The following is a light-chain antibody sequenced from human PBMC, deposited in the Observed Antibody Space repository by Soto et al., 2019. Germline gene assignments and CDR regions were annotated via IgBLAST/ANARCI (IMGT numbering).Light chain of an antibody. V-gene: IGLV1-40*01. CDR3: QSYDSSLIYVV. J-gene: IGLJ2*01. Sequence: QSVLTQPPSVSGAPGQRVTISCTGSSSNIGAGYDVHWYQQLPGTAPKLPIYGNSNRPSGVPDRFSGSKSGTSASLAITGLQAEDEADYYCQSYDSSLIYVVFGGGTKLTVL. CDR1: SSNIGAGYD. CDR2: GNS.